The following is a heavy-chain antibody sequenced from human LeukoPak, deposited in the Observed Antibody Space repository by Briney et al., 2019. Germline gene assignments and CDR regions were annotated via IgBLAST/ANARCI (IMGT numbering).Heavy chain of an antibody. CDR1: GYTFTGYY. CDR2: INPNSGGT. V-gene: IGHV1-2*02. D-gene: IGHD6-6*01. J-gene: IGHJ5*02. Sequence: ASVTVSCKASGYTFTGYYMHWVRQAPGQGLEWMGWINPNSGGTNYAQKFQGRVTMTRDTSISTAYMELSRLRSDDTAVYYCARERPIAARLEFGFDPWGQGTLVTVSS. CDR3: ARERPIAARLEFGFDP.